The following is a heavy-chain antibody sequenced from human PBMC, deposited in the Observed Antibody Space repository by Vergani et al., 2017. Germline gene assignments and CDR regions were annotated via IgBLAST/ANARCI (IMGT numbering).Heavy chain of an antibody. CDR1: GGSISSGSYY. D-gene: IGHD2-15*01. Sequence: QVQLQESGPGLVKPSQTLSITCTVSGGSISSGSYYWSWIRQPAGKGLEWIGSIYTSGSTNYNPSLKSRVTISVDTSKNQSSLKLSSVTAADTAVYYCARGVVAATPDYWGQGTLVTVSS. CDR3: ARGVVAATPDY. J-gene: IGHJ4*02. CDR2: IYTSGST. V-gene: IGHV4-61*02.